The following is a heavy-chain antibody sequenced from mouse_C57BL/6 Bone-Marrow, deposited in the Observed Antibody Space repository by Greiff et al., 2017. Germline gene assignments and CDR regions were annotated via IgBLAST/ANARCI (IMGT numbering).Heavy chain of an antibody. CDR3: ARQYYGSSLYAMDY. Sequence: EVQLVESGGGLVKPGGSLKLSCAASGFTFSSYTMSWVRQTPEKRLEWVATISGGGGNTYYPDSVKGRFTISRDNAKNTLYLQMGSLRSEDTALYYCARQYYGSSLYAMDYWGQGTSVTVSS. J-gene: IGHJ4*01. V-gene: IGHV5-9*01. CDR2: ISGGGGNT. CDR1: GFTFSSYT. D-gene: IGHD1-1*01.